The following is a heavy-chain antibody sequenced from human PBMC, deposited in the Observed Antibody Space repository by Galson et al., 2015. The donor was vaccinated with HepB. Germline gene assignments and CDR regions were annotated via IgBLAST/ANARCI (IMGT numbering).Heavy chain of an antibody. Sequence: SLRLSCAASGFTVSSNYMRWVRQAPGKGLEWVSVIYSGGSTYYADSVKGRFTISSHNSKNTLYLQMNSLIAEDTAVYYCARVFSGGGSYFDYYYYGMDVWGQGTTVTVSS. CDR3: ARVFSGGGSYFDYYYYGMDV. J-gene: IGHJ6*02. CDR2: IYSGGST. CDR1: GFTVSSNY. D-gene: IGHD2-15*01. V-gene: IGHV3-53*04.